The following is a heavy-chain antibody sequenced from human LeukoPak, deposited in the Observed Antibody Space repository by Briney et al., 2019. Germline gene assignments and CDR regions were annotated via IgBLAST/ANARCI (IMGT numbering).Heavy chain of an antibody. Sequence: GGSLRLSCAASGFTFSGYWMHWVRLAPGKGRLWVSRINSDGSSTSYADSVKGRFTISRENAKNTLYLQMNSLRAEDTAVYYCARVAAWDSSGYLFEYWGQGTLVTVSS. CDR2: INSDGSST. CDR3: ARVAAWDSSGYLFEY. CDR1: GFTFSGYW. J-gene: IGHJ4*02. V-gene: IGHV3-74*01. D-gene: IGHD3-22*01.